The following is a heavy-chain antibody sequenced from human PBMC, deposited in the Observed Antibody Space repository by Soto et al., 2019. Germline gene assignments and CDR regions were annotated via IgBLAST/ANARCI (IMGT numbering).Heavy chain of an antibody. CDR3: ARVQWELRFDP. CDR2: INHSGGS. D-gene: IGHD1-26*01. V-gene: IGHV4-34*01. J-gene: IGHJ5*02. CDR1: GGSFSGYY. Sequence: QVHLQQWGAGLLKPSETLSLTCAVYGGSFSGYYWSWVRQPPGKGLEWIGEINHSGGSNYNPSLKGRVTISVDTFKNQLSLKLNSATAEDAAIYFCARVQWELRFDPWGQGTLVTVSS.